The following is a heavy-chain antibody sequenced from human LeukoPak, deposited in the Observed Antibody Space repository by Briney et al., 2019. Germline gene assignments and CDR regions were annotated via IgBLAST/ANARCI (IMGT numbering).Heavy chain of an antibody. D-gene: IGHD4-17*01. V-gene: IGHV3-7*04. CDR3: ARERYDAFDI. J-gene: IGHJ3*02. CDR1: GFIFSNYW. CDR2: IKQDGSEK. Sequence: GGSLRLSCAASGFIFSNYWMNWVRQAPGKGLEWVANIKQDGSEKYYVDSVKGRFTISRDNAKNSLYLQMNSLRAEDTAVYYCARERYDAFDIWGQGTMVTVSS.